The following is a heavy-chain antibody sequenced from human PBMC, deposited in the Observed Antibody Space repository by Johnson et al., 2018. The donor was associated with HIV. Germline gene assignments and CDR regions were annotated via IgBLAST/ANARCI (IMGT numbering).Heavy chain of an antibody. J-gene: IGHJ3*02. CDR2: ISWDGGST. D-gene: IGHD2-15*01. V-gene: IGHV3-43*01. CDR1: GFTFDDYT. CDR3: AKGRELGYCSGGICSDAFDI. Sequence: ELQLVESGGVVVQPGGSLRLSCAASGFTFDDYTMHWVRQAPGKCLEWVSLISWDGGSTYYAASVKGRFTISRDNSEKTVYLQMKSLRVEDTAVYYCAKGRELGYCSGGICSDAFDIWGQGTMVNVSS.